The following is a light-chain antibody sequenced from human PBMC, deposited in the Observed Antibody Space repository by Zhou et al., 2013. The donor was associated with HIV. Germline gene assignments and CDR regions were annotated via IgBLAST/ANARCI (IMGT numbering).Light chain of an antibody. Sequence: DIQMTQSPSSLSASVGDRVTITCRASQSISSYLNWYQQKPGKAPKLLIYAASNLQSGVPSRFSGRGAGTDFTLTISNLQPEDFATYYCQQNYKTPPWTFGQGTKVEIK. CDR3: QQNYKTPPWT. CDR2: AAS. CDR1: QSISSY. V-gene: IGKV1-39*01. J-gene: IGKJ1*01.